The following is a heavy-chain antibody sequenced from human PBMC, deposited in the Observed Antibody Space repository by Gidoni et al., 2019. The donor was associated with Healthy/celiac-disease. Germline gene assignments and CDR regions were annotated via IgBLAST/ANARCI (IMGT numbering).Heavy chain of an antibody. D-gene: IGHD3-22*01. J-gene: IGHJ6*02. Sequence: LVQSGAEVTKPGSSVNVSCKASVGTFRSYAISWVRQAPGHGLEWMGGIIPIFGTANYAQKFQGRVTVTADESTSTAYMELSSLRSEDPAVYYCAETYYYDSSGYRLWYGMDVWGQGTTVTVSS. CDR2: IIPIFGTA. V-gene: IGHV1-69*01. CDR1: VGTFRSYA. CDR3: AETYYYDSSGYRLWYGMDV.